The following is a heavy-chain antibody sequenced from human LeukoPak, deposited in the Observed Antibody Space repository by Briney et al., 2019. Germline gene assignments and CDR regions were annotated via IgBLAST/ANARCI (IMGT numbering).Heavy chain of an antibody. V-gene: IGHV4-34*01. D-gene: IGHD2/OR15-2a*01. Sequence: SETLSLTCAVYGGSFSGYYGSWLRQPPGKGLEWIGEINHSGSTNYNPSLKSRVTISVDTSKNQFSLKLSSVTAADTAVYYCARGPTRANSSDYWGQGTLLTVSS. CDR3: ARGPTRANSSDY. J-gene: IGHJ4*02. CDR1: GGSFSGYY. CDR2: INHSGST.